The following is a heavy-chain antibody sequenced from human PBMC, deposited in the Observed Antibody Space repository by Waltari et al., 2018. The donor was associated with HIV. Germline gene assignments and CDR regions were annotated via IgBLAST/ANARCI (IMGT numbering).Heavy chain of an antibody. CDR2: IYSGGST. CDR1: GVTVSSNY. CDR3: ATPRITIFGVAHFAFDI. J-gene: IGHJ3*02. Sequence: EVQLVESGGGLVQPGGSLRLSCAASGVTVSSNYMRWVRQAPGKGLEWVSVIYSGGSTYYADSVKGRFTISRDNSKNTLYLQMNSLRAEDTAVYYCATPRITIFGVAHFAFDIWGQGTMVTVSS. D-gene: IGHD3-3*01. V-gene: IGHV3-66*02.